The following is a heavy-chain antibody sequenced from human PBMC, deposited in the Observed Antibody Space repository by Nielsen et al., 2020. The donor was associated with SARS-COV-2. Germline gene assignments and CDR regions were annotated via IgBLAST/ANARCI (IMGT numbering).Heavy chain of an antibody. D-gene: IGHD6-6*01. J-gene: IGHJ4*02. CDR1: GFTFSNAW. Sequence: GESLKISCAASGFTFSNAWMSWVRQAPGKGLEWVSAISGSGGSTYYADSVKGRFTISRDNSKNTLYLQMNSLRAEDTAVYYCAKDLSSGGNWGQGTLVTVSS. CDR2: ISGSGGST. CDR3: AKDLSSGGN. V-gene: IGHV3-23*01.